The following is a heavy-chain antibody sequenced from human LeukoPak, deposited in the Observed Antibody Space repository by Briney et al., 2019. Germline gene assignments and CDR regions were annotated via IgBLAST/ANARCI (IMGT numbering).Heavy chain of an antibody. V-gene: IGHV3-11*03. CDR3: ARSLVIPSTMGRYYYFGLDV. D-gene: IGHD3-16*02. Sequence: GGSLRLSCAASAFNFNDYYMLWIRQAPGKGREWVSYISNVYNYTNYADSMKGRFAISRDDAKTSLYLQMNSLRPEDTAVYYCARSLVIPSTMGRYYYFGLDVWGQGTTVTVSS. CDR2: ISNVYNYT. CDR1: AFNFNDYY. J-gene: IGHJ6*02.